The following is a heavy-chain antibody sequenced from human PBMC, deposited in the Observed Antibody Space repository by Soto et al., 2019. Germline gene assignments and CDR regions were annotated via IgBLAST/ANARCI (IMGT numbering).Heavy chain of an antibody. J-gene: IGHJ4*02. CDR1: VPSINNYY. Sequence: PSETLSLACTVSVPSINNYYWSWIRQPAGKGLEWIGRIYTNRRTNYNPSLKSRVTMSVDASENQFSLMLSSVTAADTAVYYCGRDGDGYSPDYWGQGTLVTRLL. V-gene: IGHV4-4*07. CDR3: GRDGDGYSPDY. D-gene: IGHD5-18*01. CDR2: IYTNRRT.